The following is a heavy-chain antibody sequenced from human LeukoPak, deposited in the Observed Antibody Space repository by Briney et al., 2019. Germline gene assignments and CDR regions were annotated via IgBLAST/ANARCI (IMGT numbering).Heavy chain of an antibody. J-gene: IGHJ4*02. D-gene: IGHD3-10*01. CDR2: IDSSGGYM. Sequence: GGSLRLSCEASGFTFNTYSMNWARQAPGKGLEWVSSIDSSGGYMFYADSVKGRFTISRDNAKNSLYLQMNSLRAEDTAVYYCVRPDYYYGAGSYGGDYWGQGTLVTVSS. CDR1: GFTFNTYS. CDR3: VRPDYYYGAGSYGGDY. V-gene: IGHV3-21*01.